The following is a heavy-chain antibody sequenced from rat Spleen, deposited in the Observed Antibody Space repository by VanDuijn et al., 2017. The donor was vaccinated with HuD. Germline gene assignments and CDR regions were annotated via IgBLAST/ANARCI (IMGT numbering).Heavy chain of an antibody. V-gene: IGHV5-29*01. Sequence: EVQLVESGGGLVQPGRSLKLSCAAAGFTFSNYGMAWVRQAPTKGLEWVATISYDGSSTYYRDSVKGRSTISRDNAKSTLNLQMDSLRSEDTATYYCATAIPHYWGQGVMVTVSS. CDR3: ATAIPHY. J-gene: IGHJ2*01. D-gene: IGHD2-1*01. CDR2: ISYDGSST. CDR1: GFTFSNYG.